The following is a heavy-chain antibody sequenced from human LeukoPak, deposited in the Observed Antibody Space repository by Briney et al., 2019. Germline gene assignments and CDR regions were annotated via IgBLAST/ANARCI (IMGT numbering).Heavy chain of an antibody. CDR3: ARHLGTRGDWFDP. CDR1: GGSFSSYY. D-gene: IGHD7-27*01. V-gene: IGHV4-39*01. CDR2: IYYSGST. Sequence: SETLSLTCAVYGGSFSSYYWGWIRQSPGKGLEWIGSIYYSGSTYYNPSLKSRVTISVDTSKNQFSLKMTSVTAADTAVYYCARHLGTRGDWFDPWGQGTLVTVSS. J-gene: IGHJ5*02.